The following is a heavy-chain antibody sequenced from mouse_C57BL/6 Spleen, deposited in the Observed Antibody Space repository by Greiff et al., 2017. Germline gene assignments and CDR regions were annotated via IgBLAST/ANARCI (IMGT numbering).Heavy chain of an antibody. CDR3: AREGDD. Sequence: DVQLQQSGPGLVKPSPSLSLSCSVSGYSITSGYSWNWIRQFPGNKLEWMGDISYDGSNNYNPSLKTRISITRDTSKNQFFLKLNSVTTEDTATYYGAREGDDWGQGTTLTVSA. V-gene: IGHV3-6*01. J-gene: IGHJ2*01. CDR2: ISYDGSN. CDR1: GYSITSGYS.